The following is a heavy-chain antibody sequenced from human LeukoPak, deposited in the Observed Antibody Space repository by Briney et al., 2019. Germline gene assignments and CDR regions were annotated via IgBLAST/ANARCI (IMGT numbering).Heavy chain of an antibody. V-gene: IGHV5-51*01. J-gene: IGHJ6*02. D-gene: IGHD3-3*01. CDR2: IYPGDSDT. Sequence: GESLKISCKGSGYSFTSYWIGWVRQMPGKGLEWMGIIYPGDSDTRYSPSLQGQVTISADKSISTAYLQWSSLKASDTAMYYCARGSRSKYDFWSGYYSDYYYGMDVWGQGTTVTVSS. CDR3: ARGSRSKYDFWSGYYSDYYYGMDV. CDR1: GYSFTSYW.